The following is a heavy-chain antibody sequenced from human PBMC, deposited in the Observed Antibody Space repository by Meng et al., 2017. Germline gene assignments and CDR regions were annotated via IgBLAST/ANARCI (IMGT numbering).Heavy chain of an antibody. CDR1: GGSFSGYY. CDR3: ARAKEQVLLWFGPRGHYGMDV. D-gene: IGHD3-10*01. CDR2: INHSGST. J-gene: IGHJ6*02. V-gene: IGHV4-34*01. Sequence: GSLRLSCAVYGGSFSGYYWSWIRQPPGKGLEWIGEINHSGSTNYNPSLKSRVTISVDTSKNQFSLKLSSVTAADTAVYYCARAKEQVLLWFGPRGHYGMDVWGQGTTVTVSS.